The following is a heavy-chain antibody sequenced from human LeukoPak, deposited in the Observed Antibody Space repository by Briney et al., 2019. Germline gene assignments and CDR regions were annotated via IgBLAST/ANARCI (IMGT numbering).Heavy chain of an antibody. Sequence: SETLSLTCTVSGDSLTSFYWSWIRQPAGKGLEWIGRIYSSGITNYNPSLKNRVTMSVVSSNSQFSLKLTSVTAADTAVYYCARDARGAGEPDYWGQGTLVTVSS. CDR3: ARDARGAGEPDY. V-gene: IGHV4-4*07. D-gene: IGHD1-14*01. CDR1: GDSLTSFY. CDR2: IYSSGIT. J-gene: IGHJ4*02.